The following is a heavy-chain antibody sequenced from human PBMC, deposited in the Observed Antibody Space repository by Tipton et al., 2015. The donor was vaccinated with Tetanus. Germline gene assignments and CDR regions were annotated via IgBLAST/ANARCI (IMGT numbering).Heavy chain of an antibody. J-gene: IGHJ6*02. CDR1: GGSISSYY. CDR2: IYYSGSA. V-gene: IGHV4-59*01. CDR3: ARDRGLTTSGGIGMDV. D-gene: IGHD3-22*01. Sequence: TLSLTCTVSGGSISSYYWSWIRQPAGKGLEWIGYIYYSGSAKYNPSLKSRVTISEDTSKNQFSLELSSVTAADTAVYYCARDRGLTTSGGIGMDVWGQGTTVTVAS.